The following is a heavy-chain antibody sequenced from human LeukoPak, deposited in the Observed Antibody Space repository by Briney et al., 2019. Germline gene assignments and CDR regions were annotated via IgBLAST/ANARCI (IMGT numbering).Heavy chain of an antibody. CDR2: ISGSGGTT. D-gene: IGHD3-22*01. V-gene: IGHV3-23*01. CDR3: AKSRVNPYYYDSSGYYSLDY. J-gene: IGHJ4*02. Sequence: GGSLRLSCAASGFTFSDYAMSWVRQAPGKGLEWVSSISGSGGTTNHADSVKGRFTISRDNSKNTLYLQMDSLRAEDTAVYYCAKSRVNPYYYDSSGYYSLDYWGQGTLVTVSS. CDR1: GFTFSDYA.